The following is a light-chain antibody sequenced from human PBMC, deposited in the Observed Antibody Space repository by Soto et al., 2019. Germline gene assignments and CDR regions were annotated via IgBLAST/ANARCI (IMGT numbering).Light chain of an antibody. CDR2: AAS. J-gene: IGKJ5*01. CDR1: QSIRSY. Sequence: DIQLTPSPSSLSASVGDRVTITCRASQSIRSYLNWYQQKPGKAPKLLIYAASSLQSGVPSRFSGSGSGTDFTLTISSLQPEDFATYYCQQSYSTPPITFGQGTRLEIK. V-gene: IGKV1-39*01. CDR3: QQSYSTPPIT.